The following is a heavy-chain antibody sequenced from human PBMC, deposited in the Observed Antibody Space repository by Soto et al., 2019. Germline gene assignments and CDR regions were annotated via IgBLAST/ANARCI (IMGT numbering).Heavy chain of an antibody. CDR2: IYYSGST. CDR3: EREPVTMVRGVIISPYGMDV. CDR1: GGSISIGDYY. J-gene: IGHJ6*02. V-gene: IGHV4-30-4*01. Sequence: PSETLSLTCTVSGGSISIGDYYWSWIRQPPGKGLEWIGYIYYSGSTYHNPSLKSRVTISVDTSKNQFSLKLSSVTAAEKAVYYCEREPVTMVRGVIISPYGMDVWGQGTRVTVSS. D-gene: IGHD3-10*01.